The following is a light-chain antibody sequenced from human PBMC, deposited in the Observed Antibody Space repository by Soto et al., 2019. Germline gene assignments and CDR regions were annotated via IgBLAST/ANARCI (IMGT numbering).Light chain of an antibody. J-gene: IGLJ1*01. CDR3: CSYAGSSTLYV. CDR1: SSDVGSYNL. Sequence: QSALTQPASVSGSPGQSITISCTGTSSDVGSYNLVSWYQQHPGKAPKLMIYEVNKRPSGVSNRFSDSKSGNTASLTISGLQAEDEVDYYCCSYAGSSTLYVFGTGTKLTVL. CDR2: EVN. V-gene: IGLV2-23*02.